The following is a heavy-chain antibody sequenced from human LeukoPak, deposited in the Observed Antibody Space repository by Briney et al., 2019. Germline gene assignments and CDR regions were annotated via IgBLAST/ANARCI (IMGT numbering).Heavy chain of an antibody. CDR2: IRQDGSVQ. CDR3: LVTTRSRGFDY. Sequence: GGSLRLSCAASGFTFSSYWMSWVRQAPGKGLEWVANIRQDGSVQSYVDSVKGRFTISRDNPKNSVYLQMSSLRAEDTAVYYCLVTTRSRGFDYWGQGTLVTVSS. CDR1: GFTFSSYW. J-gene: IGHJ4*02. D-gene: IGHD1/OR15-1a*01. V-gene: IGHV3-7*01.